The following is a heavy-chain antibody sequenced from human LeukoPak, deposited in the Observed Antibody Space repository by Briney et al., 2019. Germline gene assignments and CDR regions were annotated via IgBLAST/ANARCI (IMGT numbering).Heavy chain of an antibody. CDR2: INPSGSST. CDR1: GYSFTSHY. D-gene: IGHD3-10*01. Sequence: GASVKVSCKASGYSFTSHYMHWVRQAPGQGLEWLGLINPSGSSTLYAQKFQGRVTMTRDMSTTTDYMELSSLRSDDTAVYYCARLKRRGVTPDFDYWGQGTLVTVSS. V-gene: IGHV1-46*01. J-gene: IGHJ4*02. CDR3: ARLKRRGVTPDFDY.